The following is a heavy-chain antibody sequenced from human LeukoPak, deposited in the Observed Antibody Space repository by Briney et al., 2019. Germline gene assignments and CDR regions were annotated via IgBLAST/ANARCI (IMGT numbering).Heavy chain of an antibody. CDR1: GGTFSSYA. J-gene: IGHJ4*02. CDR3: ARGEYDFWSGYYTPTFGY. V-gene: IGHV1-69*04. CDR2: IIPILGIA. Sequence: ASVKVSCKASGGTFSSYAISWVRQAPGQGLEWMGRIIPILGIANYAQKFQGRVTITADESTSTAYMELSSLRSEDTAVYYCARGEYDFWSGYYTPTFGYWGQGTLVTVSS. D-gene: IGHD3-3*01.